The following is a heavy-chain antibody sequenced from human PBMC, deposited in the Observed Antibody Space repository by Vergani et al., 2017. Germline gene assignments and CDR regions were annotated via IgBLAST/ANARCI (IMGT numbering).Heavy chain of an antibody. Sequence: EVQLVESGGGLVQPGGSLRLSCAASGFTFSRHWMHWVRQAPGKGLVWVSRVNPEGTNTPYADSVKGRFTISRDNAKNMMYLQLNSLRDEDTAVYYCARVPPGYNWNSENGYFDYWGQGTLVTVSS. J-gene: IGHJ4*02. D-gene: IGHD1-7*01. V-gene: IGHV3-74*01. CDR2: VNPEGTNT. CDR1: GFTFSRHW. CDR3: ARVPPGYNWNSENGYFDY.